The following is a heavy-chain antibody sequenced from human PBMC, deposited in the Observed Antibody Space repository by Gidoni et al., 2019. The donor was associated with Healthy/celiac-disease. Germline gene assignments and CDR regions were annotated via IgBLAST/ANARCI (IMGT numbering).Heavy chain of an antibody. CDR1: VRSISSGGSY. V-gene: IGHV4-31*03. Sequence: QVQLQESGPGLVKPSPTLSLTCTVSVRSISSGGSYWSWIRQHPGKGLEWIGYIYYSGSTYYNPSLKSRVTISVDTSKNQFSLKLSSVTAADTAVYYCARMGKYYYDSSGYYYEDQPRGENFDYWGQGTLVTVSS. D-gene: IGHD3-22*01. J-gene: IGHJ4*02. CDR3: ARMGKYYYDSSGYYYEDQPRGENFDY. CDR2: IYYSGST.